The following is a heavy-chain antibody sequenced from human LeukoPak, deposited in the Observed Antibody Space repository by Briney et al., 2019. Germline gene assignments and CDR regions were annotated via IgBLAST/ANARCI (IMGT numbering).Heavy chain of an antibody. J-gene: IGHJ4*02. V-gene: IGHV4-39*01. Sequence: SETLSLTCTVSGGSTSSSSYYWGWIRQPPGKGLEWIGSIYYSGSTYYNPSLKSRVTISVDTSKNQFSLKLSSVTAADTAVYYCARQWSGYPRYFDYWGQGTLVTVSS. CDR1: GGSTSSSSYY. CDR2: IYYSGST. CDR3: ARQWSGYPRYFDY. D-gene: IGHD3-3*01.